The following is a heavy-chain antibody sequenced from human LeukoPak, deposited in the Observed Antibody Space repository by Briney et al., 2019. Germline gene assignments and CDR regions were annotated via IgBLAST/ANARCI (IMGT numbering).Heavy chain of an antibody. CDR3: ARDLLRLGELSFSGDY. D-gene: IGHD3-16*02. J-gene: IGHJ4*02. Sequence: VSVKVSCKASGYTFTSYGISWVRQAPGQGLEWMGWISAYNGNTNYAQKLQGRVTMTTDTSTSTAYMELRSLRSDDTAVYYCARDLLRLGELSFSGDYWGQGTLVTVSS. CDR1: GYTFTSYG. CDR2: ISAYNGNT. V-gene: IGHV1-18*01.